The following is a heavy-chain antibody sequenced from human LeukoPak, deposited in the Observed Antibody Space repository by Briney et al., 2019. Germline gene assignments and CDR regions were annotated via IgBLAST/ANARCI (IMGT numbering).Heavy chain of an antibody. D-gene: IGHD2-21*01. Sequence: GGSLRLSCEASGFTFNTCAMSWVRQAPGEGLECVSAVSRSGDDTYYADSVRGRFTVSRDNSRNTLYLHMSSLRAEDTAVYYCAKEEGTNCGGDCYYYMDVWGKGTTVTVSS. V-gene: IGHV3-23*01. J-gene: IGHJ6*03. CDR3: AKEEGTNCGGDCYYYMDV. CDR1: GFTFNTCA. CDR2: VSRSGDDT.